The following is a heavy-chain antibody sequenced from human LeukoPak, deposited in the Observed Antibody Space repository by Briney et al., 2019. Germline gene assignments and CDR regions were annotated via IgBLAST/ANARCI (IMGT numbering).Heavy chain of an antibody. D-gene: IGHD5-12*01. J-gene: IGHJ6*03. CDR2: ISSSGSTI. CDR3: ARAKRNSTPRIVATLRGGYYMDV. CDR1: GFTFSDYY. Sequence: GGSLRLSCAASGFTFSDYYMSWIRQAPGKGLEWVSYISSSGSTIYYADSVKGRFTISRDNAKNSLYLQMNSLRAEDTAVYYCARAKRNSTPRIVATLRGGYYMDVWGKGTTVTVSS. V-gene: IGHV3-11*04.